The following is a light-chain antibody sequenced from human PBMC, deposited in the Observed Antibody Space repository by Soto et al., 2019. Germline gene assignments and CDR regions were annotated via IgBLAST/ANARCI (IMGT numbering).Light chain of an antibody. Sequence: QSLLTQAPSASGTPGQRVTISCSGSSSNIGNSTVNWYQQFPGTAPKLLIYANNRRPSGVPDRFSGSKSGTSASLAISGLQSEDEADYHCAAWDDSLNGYVFGAGTKVTVL. CDR2: ANN. V-gene: IGLV1-44*01. CDR3: AAWDDSLNGYV. CDR1: SSNIGNST. J-gene: IGLJ1*01.